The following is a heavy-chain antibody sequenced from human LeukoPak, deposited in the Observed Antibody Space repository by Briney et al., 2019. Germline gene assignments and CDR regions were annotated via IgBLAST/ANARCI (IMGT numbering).Heavy chain of an antibody. Sequence: ASVKVSCKASGYTFASYDINWVRQATGQGLEWMGWMNPNSGNTGYAQKFQGRVTMTRNTSISTAYMELSSLRSEDTAVYYCAGRYSSSSVRPRFWFDPWGQGTLVTVSS. V-gene: IGHV1-8*01. CDR1: GYTFASYD. CDR3: AGRYSSSSVRPRFWFDP. D-gene: IGHD6-6*01. J-gene: IGHJ5*02. CDR2: MNPNSGNT.